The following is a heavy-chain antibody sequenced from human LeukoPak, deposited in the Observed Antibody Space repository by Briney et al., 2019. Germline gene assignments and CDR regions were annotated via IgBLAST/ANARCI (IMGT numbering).Heavy chain of an antibody. J-gene: IGHJ5*02. V-gene: IGHV4-4*08. CDR3: ARSPHNSAWYEKWFDP. CDR2: ISASGGT. Sequence: PSETLSLTCTVSGGSISTYYWSWIRQSPGKGLEWIADISASGGTNYNPSLESRVTVSIDSSKSQFSLKLSSVTAADTAVFYCARSPHNSAWYEKWFDPWGQGTLVTVSS. D-gene: IGHD6-19*01. CDR1: GGSISTYY.